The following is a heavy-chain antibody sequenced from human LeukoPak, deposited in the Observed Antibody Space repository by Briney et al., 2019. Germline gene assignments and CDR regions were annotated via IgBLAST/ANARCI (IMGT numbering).Heavy chain of an antibody. CDR3: ARSAVGVHSSDYYFDN. J-gene: IGHJ4*02. CDR1: GYTFTGYY. CDR2: TNPKSGAT. V-gene: IGHV1-2*02. Sequence: ASVKVSCKASGYTFTGYYIYWMRQAPGQGPECMGWTNPKSGATNYAEKFQGRVTMTRDTSISTAYMDLTRLTTDDTAVYYCARSAVGVHSSDYYFDNWGQGTLVTVSS. D-gene: IGHD3-22*01.